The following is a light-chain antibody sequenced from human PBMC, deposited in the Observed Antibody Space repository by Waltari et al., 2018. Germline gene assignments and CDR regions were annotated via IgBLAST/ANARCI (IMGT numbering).Light chain of an antibody. CDR1: QSVRTF. CDR3: QQRSNWPLT. CDR2: DTS. J-gene: IGKJ4*01. V-gene: IGKV3-11*01. Sequence: DTVLTQSPANLSLSPGERATLSCRASQSVRTFLAWYQQKPGQAPRLLIYDTSNRATGIPARFSGSGFGTDFTLTIYSLEPEDFAVYYCQQRSNWPLTFGGGTKVEIK.